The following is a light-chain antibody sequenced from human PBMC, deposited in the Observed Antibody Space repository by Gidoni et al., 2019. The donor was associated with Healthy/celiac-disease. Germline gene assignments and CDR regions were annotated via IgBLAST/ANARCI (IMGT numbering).Light chain of an antibody. CDR2: AAS. CDR1: QGISSY. CDR3: QQLNSYPSGT. J-gene: IGKJ4*01. Sequence: DIQLTQSPSFLSASVGDRVTITCRASQGISSYLAWYQQKPGKAPKLLIYAASTLQSGVPSRFSGSGSGTEFTLTISSLQPEDCATYSCQQLNSYPSGTFGGGTKVEIK. V-gene: IGKV1-9*01.